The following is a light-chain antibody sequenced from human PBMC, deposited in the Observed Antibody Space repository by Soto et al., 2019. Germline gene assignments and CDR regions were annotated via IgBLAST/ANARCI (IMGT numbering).Light chain of an antibody. J-gene: IGKJ1*01. CDR3: QQHDRSAWM. Sequence: EIVLTQSPGTLSLSPGERATLSCRASQSGSSSYLAWYQQKPGQAPRLLIYGASSRATDIPDRFSGSGSGTDFTLTISRLEPEDSAVYYCQQHDRSAWMFGQRTKVEIK. CDR1: QSGSSSY. V-gene: IGKV3-20*01. CDR2: GAS.